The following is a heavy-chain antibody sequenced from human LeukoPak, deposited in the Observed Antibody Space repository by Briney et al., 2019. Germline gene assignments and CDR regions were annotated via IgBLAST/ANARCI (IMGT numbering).Heavy chain of an antibody. CDR3: ARRGRYCSSTSCYPNWFDP. V-gene: IGHV1-8*01. J-gene: IGHJ5*02. CDR2: MNPNSGNT. D-gene: IGHD2-2*01. Sequence: ASVKVSCKASGYTFTSYDINWVGQATGQGLEWMGWMNPNSGNTGYAQKFQGRVTMTRNTSISTAYMELSSLRSEDTAVYYCARRGRYCSSTSCYPNWFDPWGQGTLVTVSS. CDR1: GYTFTSYD.